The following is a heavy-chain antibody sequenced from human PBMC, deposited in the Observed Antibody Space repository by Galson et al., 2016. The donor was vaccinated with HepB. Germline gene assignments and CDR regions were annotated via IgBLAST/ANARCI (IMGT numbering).Heavy chain of an antibody. CDR3: GRDTYYGNYGGWFDP. J-gene: IGHJ5*02. V-gene: IGHV4-61*01. CDR1: GASVRDGSYF. Sequence: TLSLTCTVSGASVRDGSYFWSWIRQPPGERLEWIGYIYFTEATNYNPSLNSRVTMSIDTSNNQFSLRLTSVTAADTAVYYCGRDTYYGNYGGWFDPWGQGTLVTVSS. CDR2: IYFTEAT. D-gene: IGHD4-11*01.